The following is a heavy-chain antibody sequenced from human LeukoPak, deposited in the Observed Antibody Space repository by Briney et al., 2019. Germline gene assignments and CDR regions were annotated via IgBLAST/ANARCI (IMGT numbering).Heavy chain of an antibody. CDR2: INHSGST. CDR3: ALDGDSRGY. D-gene: IGHD6-25*01. J-gene: IGHJ3*01. V-gene: IGHV4-34*01. CDR1: GGSFSGYY. Sequence: SETLSLTCAVYGGSFSGYYWSWIRQPPGEGLEWIGEINHSGSTNYNPSLKSRVTISVDTSKNQFSLKLSSVTAANTAVYYCALDGDSRGYWGQGTMVTVSS.